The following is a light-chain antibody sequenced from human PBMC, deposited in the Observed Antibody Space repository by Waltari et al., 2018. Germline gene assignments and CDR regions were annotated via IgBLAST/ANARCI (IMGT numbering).Light chain of an antibody. CDR3: QSTDSSGTDVV. J-gene: IGLJ2*01. CDR2: NDS. V-gene: IGLV3-25*03. Sequence: SYKLTQAPSVSVSPGQTARITCSGDALTKQYVHWYQHTAGQAPVILIFNDSERPSGIPERFSGSSSGAVVTLTITGAQAEDEADYYCQSTDSSGTDVVFGGGTRLNVL. CDR1: ALTKQY.